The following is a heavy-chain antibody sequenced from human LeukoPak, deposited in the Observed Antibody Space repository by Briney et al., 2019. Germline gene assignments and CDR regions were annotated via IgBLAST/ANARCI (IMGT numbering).Heavy chain of an antibody. CDR1: GFTFTSYA. J-gene: IGHJ4*02. CDR2: ISGSGGST. V-gene: IGHV3-23*01. Sequence: GESLKISCAASGFTFTSYAMSWVRQAPGKGLEWVSAISGSGGSTYHADSVKGRFTISRDNSKNTLYLQMNSLRAEDTAVYYCAKMGVVAARPGTFDYWGQGTLVTVSS. D-gene: IGHD6-6*01. CDR3: AKMGVVAARPGTFDY.